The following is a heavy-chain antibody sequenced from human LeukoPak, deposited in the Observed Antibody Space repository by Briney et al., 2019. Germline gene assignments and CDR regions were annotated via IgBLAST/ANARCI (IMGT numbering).Heavy chain of an antibody. Sequence: NPGGSLRLSCAASGFTFSSYSMNWVRQAPGKGLEWVSSISSSSSYIYYADSVKGRFTISRDNAKNSLYLQMNSLRAEDTAVYYCARDADYYDSSAPPYWGQGTLVTVSS. D-gene: IGHD3-22*01. V-gene: IGHV3-21*01. CDR3: ARDADYYDSSAPPY. J-gene: IGHJ4*02. CDR1: GFTFSSYS. CDR2: ISSSSSYI.